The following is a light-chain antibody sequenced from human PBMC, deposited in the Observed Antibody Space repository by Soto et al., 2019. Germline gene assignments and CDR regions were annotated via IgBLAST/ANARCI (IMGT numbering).Light chain of an antibody. CDR3: QQLNSYPIT. V-gene: IGKV1-9*01. CDR1: QGISSY. CDR2: AAS. J-gene: IGKJ4*01. Sequence: DIQLTQSPSFLSASVGDRVTITCRASQGISSYLAWYQQKPGKAPKLLIYAASTLQSGVLSRFSGSGSGTEFTLTISSLQPEDFATYYCQQLNSYPITFGGGTKVEIK.